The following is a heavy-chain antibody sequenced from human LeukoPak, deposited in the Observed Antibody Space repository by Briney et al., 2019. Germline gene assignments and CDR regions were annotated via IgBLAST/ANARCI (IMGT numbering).Heavy chain of an antibody. CDR2: INHSGST. Sequence: SETLSLTCAVYGGSFSGYYWSWIRQPPGKGLEWIGEINHSGSTNYNPSLKSRVTISVDTSKSQFSLKLSSVTAADTAVYYCARGARRYDFWSGYYPNYWGQGTLVTVSS. D-gene: IGHD3-3*01. CDR3: ARGARRYDFWSGYYPNY. V-gene: IGHV4-34*01. CDR1: GGSFSGYY. J-gene: IGHJ4*02.